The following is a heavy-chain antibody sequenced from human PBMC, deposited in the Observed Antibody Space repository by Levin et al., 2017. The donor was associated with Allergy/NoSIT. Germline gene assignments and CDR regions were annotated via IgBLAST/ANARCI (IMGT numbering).Heavy chain of an antibody. Sequence: PGGSLRLSCTVSGGSISSSSYYWGWIRQPPGKGLEWIGSIYYSGSTYYNPSLKSRVTISVDTSKNQFSLKLSSVTAADTAVYYCARVRRGYYYDSSGYTHDAFDIWGQGTMVTVSS. CDR1: GGSISSSSYY. D-gene: IGHD3-22*01. J-gene: IGHJ3*02. V-gene: IGHV4-39*07. CDR3: ARVRRGYYYDSSGYTHDAFDI. CDR2: IYYSGST.